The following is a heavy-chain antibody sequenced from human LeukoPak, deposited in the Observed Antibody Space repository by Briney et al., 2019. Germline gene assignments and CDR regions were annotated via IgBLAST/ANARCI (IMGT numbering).Heavy chain of an antibody. CDR2: IYYSGTT. D-gene: IGHD6-19*01. V-gene: IGHV4-59*01. J-gene: IGHJ4*02. CDR3: ARVTPYSSGWYPDY. CDR1: GGSISSYY. Sequence: PSETLSLTCTVSGGSISSYYWSWLRQPPGKGLEWIGHIYYSGTTKYNPSLTSRVTISLDTSKNQFSLKLSSVTAADTAVYYCARVTPYSSGWYPDYWGQGTLVTVSS.